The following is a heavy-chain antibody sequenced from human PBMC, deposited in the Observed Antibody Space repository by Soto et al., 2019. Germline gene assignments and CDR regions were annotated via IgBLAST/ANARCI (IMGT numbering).Heavy chain of an antibody. CDR1: GGTFTSYA. D-gene: IGHD6-19*01. CDR2: IIPIFGIT. V-gene: IGHV1-69*01. Sequence: QVQLVQSGAEVKKPGSSVKVSCKASGGTFTSYAISWVRQAPGQGLEWMGGIIPIFGITNYAQKFQGRVTITADESTSTAYMELSSRRTEDTAVYYCARGYGYSSGRLSHSDYWGQGTLVTVSS. CDR3: ARGYGYSSGRLSHSDY. J-gene: IGHJ4*02.